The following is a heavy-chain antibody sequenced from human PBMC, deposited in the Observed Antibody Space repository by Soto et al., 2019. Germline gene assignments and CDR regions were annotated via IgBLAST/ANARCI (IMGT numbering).Heavy chain of an antibody. Sequence: GGSLRLSCAASGFTFSSYAMSWVRQAAGKGLEWVSAISGSGGSTYYADSVKGLFTISRDNSKNTLYLQMNSLRAEDTAVYYCAKARRITMIVPGYCGQGTLVTVSS. J-gene: IGHJ4*02. CDR2: ISGSGGST. CDR3: AKARRITMIVPGY. V-gene: IGHV3-23*01. D-gene: IGHD3-22*01. CDR1: GFTFSSYA.